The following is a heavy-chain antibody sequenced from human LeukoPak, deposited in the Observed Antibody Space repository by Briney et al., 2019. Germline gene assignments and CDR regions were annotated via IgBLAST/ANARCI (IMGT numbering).Heavy chain of an antibody. Sequence: PSGTLSLTCTVSGGSISSYYWSWIRQPPGKGLEWIGYIYSSGSTNYNPSLKSRVTISVDTSKNQFSLKLSSVTAADTAVYYCARRQYSSSWYFDYWGQGTLVTVSS. CDR3: ARRQYSSSWYFDY. CDR1: GGSISSYY. D-gene: IGHD6-13*01. J-gene: IGHJ4*02. CDR2: IYSSGST. V-gene: IGHV4-59*01.